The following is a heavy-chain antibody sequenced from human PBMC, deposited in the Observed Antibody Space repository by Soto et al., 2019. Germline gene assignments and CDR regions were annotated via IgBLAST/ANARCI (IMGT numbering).Heavy chain of an antibody. CDR3: ARGYGSGSYLGLNNWFDP. CDR1: GYTFTSYG. D-gene: IGHD3-10*01. CDR2: ISAYNGNT. V-gene: IGHV1-18*01. J-gene: IGHJ5*02. Sequence: ASVTVSCKASGYTFTSYGIIWVRQAPGQGLEWMGWISAYNGNTNYAQKLQGRVTMTTDTSTSTAYMELRSLRSDDTAVYYCARGYGSGSYLGLNNWFDPWGQGTLVTVSS.